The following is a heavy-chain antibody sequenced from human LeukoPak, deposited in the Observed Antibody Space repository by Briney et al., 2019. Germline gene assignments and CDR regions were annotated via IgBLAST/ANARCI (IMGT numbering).Heavy chain of an antibody. J-gene: IGHJ4*02. CDR3: ARHFGIAVAGTGGPGGSDY. V-gene: IGHV4-59*08. D-gene: IGHD6-13*01. Sequence: PSETLSLTCTVSGGSISYYYWSWLRQPPGKGLEWIGYIYDSGSTNYNPSLKSRVTISVDTSKNQFSLKLSSVTAADTAVYYCARHFGIAVAGTGGPGGSDYWGQGTLVTVSS. CDR1: GGSISYYY. CDR2: IYDSGST.